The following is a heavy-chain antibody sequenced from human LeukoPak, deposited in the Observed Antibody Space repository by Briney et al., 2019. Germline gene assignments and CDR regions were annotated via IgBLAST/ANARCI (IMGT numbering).Heavy chain of an antibody. CDR3: ARGIAAKVPHFDY. CDR1: GGSISSSSYY. CDR2: IYYSGST. D-gene: IGHD6-13*01. V-gene: IGHV4-61*05. J-gene: IGHJ4*02. Sequence: SETLSLTCTVSGGSISSSSYYWGWIRQPPGKGLEWIGYIYYSGSTNYNPSLKSRVTISVDTSKNQFSLKLSSVTAADTAVYYCARGIAAKVPHFDYWGQGTLVTVSS.